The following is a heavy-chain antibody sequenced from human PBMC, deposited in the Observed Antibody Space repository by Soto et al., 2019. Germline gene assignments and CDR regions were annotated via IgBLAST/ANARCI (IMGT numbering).Heavy chain of an antibody. Sequence: PGGSLRLSCAGSGFTFSNYAMSWVRQAPGKGLEWVSAISSAVNTYYADSLKGRFTISRDNSKNTLSLQMNSLRAEDTAVYYCAKGARYYYDSSGYADYWGQGTLVTVSS. J-gene: IGHJ4*02. V-gene: IGHV3-23*01. CDR2: ISSAVNT. CDR3: AKGARYYYDSSGYADY. D-gene: IGHD3-22*01. CDR1: GFTFSNYA.